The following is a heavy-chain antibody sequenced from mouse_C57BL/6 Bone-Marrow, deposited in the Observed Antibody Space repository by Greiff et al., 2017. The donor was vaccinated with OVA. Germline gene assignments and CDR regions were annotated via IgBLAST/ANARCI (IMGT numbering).Heavy chain of an antibody. J-gene: IGHJ4*01. CDR2: IYPGSGST. D-gene: IGHD4-1*01. CDR1: GYTFTSYW. V-gene: IGHV1-55*01. Sequence: QVQLQQPGAELVKPGASVKMSCKASGYTFTSYWITWVKQRPVQGLEWIGDIYPGSGSTNYNEKFKSKATLTVDTSSSTAYMQLSSLTSEDSAVYYCARSVLGLAMDYWGQGTSVTVSS. CDR3: ARSVLGLAMDY.